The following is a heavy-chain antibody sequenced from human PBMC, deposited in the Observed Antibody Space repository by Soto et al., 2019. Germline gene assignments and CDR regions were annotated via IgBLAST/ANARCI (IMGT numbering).Heavy chain of an antibody. CDR1: GGTLNIYA. V-gene: IGHV1-69*01. CDR2: IIPVFGTP. Sequence: VQLGQSGAEVKKPGSSVTVSCEASGGTLNIYASSWVRQAPGHGLEWMGGIIPVFGTPSYAQKFRGRVSFTADESTSTAYMELGNVTSEDTAVYCCVRGPYYDFWNVYSDFDYWGQETLITVSS. J-gene: IGHJ4*01. D-gene: IGHD3-3*01. CDR3: VRGPYYDFWNVYSDFDY.